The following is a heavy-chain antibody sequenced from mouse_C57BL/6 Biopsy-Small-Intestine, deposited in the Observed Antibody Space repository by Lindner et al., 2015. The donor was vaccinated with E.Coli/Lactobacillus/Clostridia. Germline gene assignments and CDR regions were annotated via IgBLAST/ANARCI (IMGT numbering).Heavy chain of an antibody. Sequence: VQLQESGPELVKPGASVKMSCKASGYTFTNYVMHWVKQEPGQGLEWIGYINPYNADTKYNEKFKGKATLTSDKSSSTAYMELSSLTSEDSAVYYCARSKDYDYPDYWGQGTTLTVSS. CDR2: INPYNADT. J-gene: IGHJ2*01. CDR1: GYTFTNYV. CDR3: ARSKDYDYPDY. D-gene: IGHD2-4*01. V-gene: IGHV1-14*01.